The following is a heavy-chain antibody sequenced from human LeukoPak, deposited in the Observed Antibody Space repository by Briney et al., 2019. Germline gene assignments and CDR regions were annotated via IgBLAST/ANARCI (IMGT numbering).Heavy chain of an antibody. J-gene: IGHJ4*02. CDR2: IYYSGST. CDR1: GGSISSNY. V-gene: IGHV4-59*01. Sequence: PSETLSLTCTVSGGSISSNYWSWIRQPPGKGLEWIGYIYYSGSTNSNPSLKIRVTISVDTSKNQFSLNLSSVTAADTAVYYCAIDRGYGDYLNYFDYRGQGTLVTVSS. CDR3: AIDRGYGDYLNYFDY. D-gene: IGHD4-17*01.